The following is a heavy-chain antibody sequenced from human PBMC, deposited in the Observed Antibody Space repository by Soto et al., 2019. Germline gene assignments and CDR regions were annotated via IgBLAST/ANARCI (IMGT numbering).Heavy chain of an antibody. D-gene: IGHD2-2*01. Sequence: QLQLQESGSGLVKPSQTLSLTCAVSGGSISNGGYSWSSIRQPPGKGLERIGYIYHSGSTSYNPPLKSRVTISVDRCKNSFSLKLSSVTAADTAVYYCARVPDRWGQGALVTVSS. CDR1: GGSISNGGYS. J-gene: IGHJ5*02. CDR3: ARVPDR. CDR2: IYHSGST. V-gene: IGHV4-30-2*01.